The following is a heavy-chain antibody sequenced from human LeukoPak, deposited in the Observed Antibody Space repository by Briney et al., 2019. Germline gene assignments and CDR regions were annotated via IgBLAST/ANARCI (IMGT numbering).Heavy chain of an antibody. J-gene: IGHJ5*02. CDR2: IYTSGST. CDR3: ARENAGQQLLVLVSTDFWFDP. Sequence: SETLSLTCTVSGDSISSYYWSWIRQPAGKGLEWIGRIYTSGSTNYNPSLKSRVTMSVDTSKNQFSLKLSSVTAADTAVYYCARENAGQQLLVLVSTDFWFDPWGQGTLVTVSS. CDR1: GDSISSYY. D-gene: IGHD6-13*01. V-gene: IGHV4-4*07.